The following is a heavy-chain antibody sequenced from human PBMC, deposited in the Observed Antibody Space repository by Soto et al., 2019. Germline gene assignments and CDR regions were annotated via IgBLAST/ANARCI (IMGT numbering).Heavy chain of an antibody. J-gene: IGHJ4*02. D-gene: IGHD1-26*01. Sequence: QVQLVESGGGVVQPGRSLRLSCAASGFTFSSYGMHWVRQAPGKGLEWVAVISYDGSNKYYADSVKGRFTISRDNSKNTLYLQMNSLRAEDTAVYYCAKVHLYSGSPSLDYWGQGTLVTVSS. CDR2: ISYDGSNK. CDR1: GFTFSSYG. V-gene: IGHV3-30*18. CDR3: AKVHLYSGSPSLDY.